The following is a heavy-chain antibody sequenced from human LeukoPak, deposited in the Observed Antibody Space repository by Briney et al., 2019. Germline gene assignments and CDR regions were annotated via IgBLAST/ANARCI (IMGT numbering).Heavy chain of an antibody. D-gene: IGHD1/OR15-1a*01. V-gene: IGHV3-23*01. CDR1: GFTLSTYA. CDR3: AKVYWNNYYYDY. Sequence: GGSLRLSCAASGFTLSTYAMSWVRQAPGKGLEWVSAISDSGDNTHYADSVKGRFTISRDSSKSTLYLQMNSLRADDTAVCYCAKVYWNNYYYDYWGQGTLVTVSS. J-gene: IGHJ4*02. CDR2: ISDSGDNT.